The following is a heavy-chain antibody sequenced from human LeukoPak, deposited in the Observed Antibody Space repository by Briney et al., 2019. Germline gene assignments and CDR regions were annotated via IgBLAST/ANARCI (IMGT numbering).Heavy chain of an antibody. Sequence: GGSLRLSCAASGFTFSSYAMSWVRQVPGKGLEWVSAISGSGGSTYYADSVKGRFTISRDNSKNTLYLQMNSLRAEDTAVYYCARDQSYDFWSGYYYRISGYFDYWGQGTLVTVSS. CDR3: ARDQSYDFWSGYYYRISGYFDY. V-gene: IGHV3-23*01. CDR2: ISGSGGST. CDR1: GFTFSSYA. D-gene: IGHD3-3*01. J-gene: IGHJ4*02.